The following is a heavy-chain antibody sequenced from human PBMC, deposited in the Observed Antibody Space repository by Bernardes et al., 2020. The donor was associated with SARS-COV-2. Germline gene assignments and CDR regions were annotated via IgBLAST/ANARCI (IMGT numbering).Heavy chain of an antibody. D-gene: IGHD3-22*01. V-gene: IGHV3-30*03. Sequence: GGSLRLSCALSGSAVSDYAMHWVRHAPGKGLEWVAVISSDGRSQYHADSVKGRFTTSRDSSKNTLYLQMNNLGADDTAVYYRARDHQVVALRYFQHWGQGTLVTVSS. CDR2: ISSDGRSQ. J-gene: IGHJ4*02. CDR1: GSAVSDYA. CDR3: ARDHQVVALRYFQH.